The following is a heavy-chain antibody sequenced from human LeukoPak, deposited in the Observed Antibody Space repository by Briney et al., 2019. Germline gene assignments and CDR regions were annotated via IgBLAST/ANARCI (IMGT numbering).Heavy chain of an antibody. CDR1: GYTFTSYG. J-gene: IGHJ5*02. V-gene: IGHV1-2*02. D-gene: IGHD4-17*01. CDR2: INPNSGGT. CDR3: ARDLSTVTTGWFDP. Sequence: ASVKVSCKASGYTFTSYGITWVRQAPGQGLEWMGWINPNSGGTNYAQKFQGRVTMTRDTSISTAYMELSRLRSDDTAVYYCARDLSTVTTGWFDPWGQGTLVTVSS.